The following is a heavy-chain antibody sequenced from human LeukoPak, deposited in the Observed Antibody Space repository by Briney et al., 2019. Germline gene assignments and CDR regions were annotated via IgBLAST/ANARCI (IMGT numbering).Heavy chain of an antibody. CDR1: GYSICTGYF. CDR3: ASPRGTYIDY. CDR2: IFHTGSA. D-gene: IGHD3-16*01. V-gene: IGHV4-38-2*01. J-gene: IGHJ4*02. Sequence: PSETLSLTCAVSGYSICTGYFWGWIRQSPGQGPEWIGSIFHTGSASYNPSLKSRATLSVDTSKNEFSLKLTSVSAADTAIYHCASPRGTYIDYWGQGTLVIVSS.